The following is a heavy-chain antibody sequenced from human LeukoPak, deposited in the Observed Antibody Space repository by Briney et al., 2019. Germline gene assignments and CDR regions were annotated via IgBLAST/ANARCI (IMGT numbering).Heavy chain of an antibody. CDR3: AKTQSGTYSYFDH. J-gene: IGHJ4*02. V-gene: IGHV4-34*01. CDR1: GGSFSGYY. CDR2: INHSEKT. D-gene: IGHD1-26*01. Sequence: SETLSLTCAVYGGSFSGYYWSWIRQPPGKGLEWIGEINHSEKTNYNPSLKSRVTLSIDTSKNQFSLNVTSVTAADTAVYYCAKTQSGTYSYFDHWGQGALVTVSS.